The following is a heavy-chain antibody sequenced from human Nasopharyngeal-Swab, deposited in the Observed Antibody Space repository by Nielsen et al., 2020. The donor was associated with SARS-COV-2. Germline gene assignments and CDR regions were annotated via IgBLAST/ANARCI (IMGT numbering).Heavy chain of an antibody. V-gene: IGHV3-30*04. CDR1: GFTFSSYA. D-gene: IGHD6-6*01. J-gene: IGHJ6*02. CDR2: ISYDGSNK. Sequence: GESLKISCAASGFTFSSYAMHWVRQAPGKGLEWVAVISYDGSNKYYADSVKGRSTISRDNSKNTLYLQMSSLRAEDTAVYYCARDLWPAFIASHGMDVWGQGTTVTVSS. CDR3: ARDLWPAFIASHGMDV.